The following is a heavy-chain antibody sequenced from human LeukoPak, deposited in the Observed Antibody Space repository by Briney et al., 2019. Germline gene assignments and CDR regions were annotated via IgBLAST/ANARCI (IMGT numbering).Heavy chain of an antibody. D-gene: IGHD6-13*01. CDR1: GGSFSGCY. J-gene: IGHJ6*02. CDR2: INHSGST. V-gene: IGHV4-34*01. Sequence: SETLSLTCAVYGGSFSGCYWSWIRQPPGKGLEWIGEINHSGSTNYNPSLKSRVTISVDTSKNQFSLKLSSVTAADTAVYYCARVATPRSSSYYYYGMDVWGQGTTVTVSS. CDR3: ARVATPRSSSYYYYGMDV.